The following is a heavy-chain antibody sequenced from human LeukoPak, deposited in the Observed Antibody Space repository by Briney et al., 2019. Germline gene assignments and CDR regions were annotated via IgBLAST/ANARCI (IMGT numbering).Heavy chain of an antibody. CDR3: AREGYSSSLDY. Sequence: SETLSLTCAVYGGSFSGYYWSWIRQPPGKGLEWIGEINHSGSTNYNPSLKSRVTISADTSKNQFSLKLSSVTAADTAVYYCAREGYSSSLDYWGQGTLVTVSS. D-gene: IGHD6-6*01. CDR2: INHSGST. J-gene: IGHJ4*02. V-gene: IGHV4-34*01. CDR1: GGSFSGYY.